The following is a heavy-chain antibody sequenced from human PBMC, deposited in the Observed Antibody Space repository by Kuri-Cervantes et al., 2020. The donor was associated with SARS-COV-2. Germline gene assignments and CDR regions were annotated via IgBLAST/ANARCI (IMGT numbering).Heavy chain of an antibody. CDR2: IYHSGST. Sequence: SETLSLTCTVSGYSISSGYYWGWIRQPPGKGLEWIGSIYHSGSTYYNPSLKSRVIISVDTSKNQFSLKLSSVTAADTAVYYCARARDWFDPWGQGTLVTVSS. V-gene: IGHV4-38-2*02. CDR1: GYSISSGYY. CDR3: ARARDWFDP. J-gene: IGHJ5*02.